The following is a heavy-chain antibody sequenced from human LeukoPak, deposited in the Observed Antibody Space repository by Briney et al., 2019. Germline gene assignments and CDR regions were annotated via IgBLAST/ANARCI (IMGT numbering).Heavy chain of an antibody. V-gene: IGHV3-30*18. J-gene: IGHJ4*02. CDR2: ISYDASNK. CDR1: GFTFSRYG. CDR3: AKSHGYSYGFDY. Sequence: GRSLRLSCAASGFTFSRYGMHWVRQTPGEGLEWVAVISYDASNKYYADSVKGRFTISRDNSKNTLYLQMNSLRAEDTAVYYCAKSHGYSYGFDYWGQGTLVTVSS. D-gene: IGHD5-18*01.